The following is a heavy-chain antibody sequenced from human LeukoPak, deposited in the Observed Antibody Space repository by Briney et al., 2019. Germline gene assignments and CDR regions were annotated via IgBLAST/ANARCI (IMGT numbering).Heavy chain of an antibody. Sequence: ASVKVSCKVSGYTFTSYAMNWVRQAPGQGLEWMGWINTNTGNPTYAQGFTGRFVFSLDTSVSTAYLQISSLKAEDTAVYYCARDRGVLMLDADNYFDPWGQGTLVTVSS. CDR2: INTNTGNP. CDR3: ARDRGVLMLDADNYFDP. V-gene: IGHV7-4-1*02. CDR1: GYTFTSYA. D-gene: IGHD2-8*01. J-gene: IGHJ5*02.